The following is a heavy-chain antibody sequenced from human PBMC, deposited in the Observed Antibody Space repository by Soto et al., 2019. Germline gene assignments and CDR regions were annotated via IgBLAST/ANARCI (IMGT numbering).Heavy chain of an antibody. V-gene: IGHV3-15*01. D-gene: IGHD4-17*01. CDR3: TTDHDYGDYLIGGFDY. Sequence: EVQLVESGGGLVKPGGSLRLSCAASGFTFSNAWMSWVRQAPGKGLEWVGRIKSKTDGGTTDYAAPVKGRFTISRDDSKNTMYLHMNSLKTEDTAVYSCTTDHDYGDYLIGGFDYWGQGTLDTVSS. J-gene: IGHJ4*02. CDR1: GFTFSNAW. CDR2: IKSKTDGGTT.